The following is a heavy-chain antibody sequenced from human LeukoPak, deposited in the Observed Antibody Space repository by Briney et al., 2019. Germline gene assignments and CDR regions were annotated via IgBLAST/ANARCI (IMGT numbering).Heavy chain of an antibody. D-gene: IGHD1-26*01. Sequence: KPSETLSLTCAVYGGSFSGYYWSWIRQPPGKGLEWIGGINHSGSTNYNPSLKSRVTISVDTSKNQFSLKLSSVTAADTAVYYCARGRGGSYHRDNYFDYWGQGTLVTVSS. CDR3: ARGRGGSYHRDNYFDY. J-gene: IGHJ4*02. CDR1: GGSFSGYY. CDR2: INHSGST. V-gene: IGHV4-34*01.